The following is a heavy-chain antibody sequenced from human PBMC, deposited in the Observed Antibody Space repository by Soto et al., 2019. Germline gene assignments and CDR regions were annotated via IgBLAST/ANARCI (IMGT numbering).Heavy chain of an antibody. Sequence: GGSLRLSCAASGFTFSDHYMDWVRQAPGKGLEWVGRIRNMANSYSTEYAASVKGRFTISRDESKDSLYLQMNSLKTEDTAVYYCARAGVAGYRYFDYWGQGTLVTVSS. CDR3: ARAGVAGYRYFDY. V-gene: IGHV3-72*01. CDR2: IRNMANSYST. D-gene: IGHD6-19*01. J-gene: IGHJ4*02. CDR1: GFTFSDHY.